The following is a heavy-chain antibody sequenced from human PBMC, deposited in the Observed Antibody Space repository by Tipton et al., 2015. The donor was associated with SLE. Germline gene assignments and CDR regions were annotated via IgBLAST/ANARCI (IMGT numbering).Heavy chain of an antibody. D-gene: IGHD4-11*01. V-gene: IGHV3-23*01. CDR1: GFTFSSYA. Sequence: SLRLSCAASGFTFSSYAMSWVRQAPGKGLEWVSAISGSGGSTYYADSVKGRLTISRDNSKNTLYLQMNSLRAEDTAVYYCAKWYGLHLARDDSYYYGMDVWGQGTTVTVSS. CDR3: AKWYGLHLARDDSYYYGMDV. CDR2: ISGSGGST. J-gene: IGHJ6*02.